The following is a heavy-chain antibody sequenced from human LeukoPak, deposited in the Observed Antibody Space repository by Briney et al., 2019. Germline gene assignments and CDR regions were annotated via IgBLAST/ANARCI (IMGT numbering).Heavy chain of an antibody. D-gene: IGHD3-22*01. CDR3: AKVLYDSSGYYWD. V-gene: IGHV3-23*01. Sequence: PGGSLRLSCAASGFTFSSYAMSWVRQAPGKGLEWVSAISGSGGSTYYADSVKGRFTIPRDNSKNTLYLQMNSLRAEDTAVYYCAKVLYDSSGYYWDWGQGTLVTVSS. CDR2: ISGSGGST. CDR1: GFTFSSYA. J-gene: IGHJ4*02.